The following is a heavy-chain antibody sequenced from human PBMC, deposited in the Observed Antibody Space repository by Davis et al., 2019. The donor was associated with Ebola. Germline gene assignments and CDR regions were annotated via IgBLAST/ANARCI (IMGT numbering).Heavy chain of an antibody. J-gene: IGHJ4*02. CDR3: AKDGYSGYDPFDY. Sequence: PGGSLRLSCAASGFTFSGSAMHWVRQASGKGLEWVGRIRSKANSYATAYAASVKGRFTISRDDSKNTAYLQMNSLRAEDTAVYYCAKDGYSGYDPFDYWGQGTLVTVSS. CDR1: GFTFSGSA. D-gene: IGHD5-12*01. CDR2: IRSKANSYAT. V-gene: IGHV3-73*01.